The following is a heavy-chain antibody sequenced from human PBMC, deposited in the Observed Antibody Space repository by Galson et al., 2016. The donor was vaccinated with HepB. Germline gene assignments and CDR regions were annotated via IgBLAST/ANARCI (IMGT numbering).Heavy chain of an antibody. Sequence: SLRLSCAGSGFTLSRHSMNWVRQAPGKGLEWISYISITSTTKYYADSVKGQFTISRDNAKNSLYLQMNSLRDEDTAVYYCARDDRWYYYDSSGYYYGAFDMWGQGTMVAVSS. CDR1: GFTLSRHS. V-gene: IGHV3-48*02. CDR3: ARDDRWYYYDSSGYYYGAFDM. D-gene: IGHD3-22*01. CDR2: ISITSTTK. J-gene: IGHJ3*02.